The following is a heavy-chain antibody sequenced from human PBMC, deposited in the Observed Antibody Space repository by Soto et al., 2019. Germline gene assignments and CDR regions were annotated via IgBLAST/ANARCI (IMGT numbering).Heavy chain of an antibody. Sequence: QVQLVESGGGVVQPGRSLRLSCAASGFTFSSYAMHWVRQAPGKGLEWVAVISYDGSNKYYADSVKGRFTISRDNSKYTLYLQMNSLRAEDTAVYYCARQLRGFGESKSYYYYGMDVWGQGTTVTVSS. CDR3: ARQLRGFGESKSYYYYGMDV. CDR1: GFTFSSYA. J-gene: IGHJ6*02. V-gene: IGHV3-30-3*01. D-gene: IGHD3-10*01. CDR2: ISYDGSNK.